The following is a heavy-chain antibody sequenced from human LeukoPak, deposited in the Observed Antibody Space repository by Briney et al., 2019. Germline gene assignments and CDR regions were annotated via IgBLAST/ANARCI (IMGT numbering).Heavy chain of an antibody. CDR1: GFTFSGFW. CDR2: INSDGSEG. V-gene: IGHV3-7*03. CDR3: AKAPLSGCSGARCYYLDT. J-gene: IGHJ5*02. D-gene: IGHD2-15*01. Sequence: GGSLRLSCAVSGFTFSGFWMSWSRQAPGKGLEWVASINSDGSEGYYADVVKGRFTISRDNSKNTLYLQMNSLRVEDTAVYYCAKAPLSGCSGARCYYLDTWGQGALITVSS.